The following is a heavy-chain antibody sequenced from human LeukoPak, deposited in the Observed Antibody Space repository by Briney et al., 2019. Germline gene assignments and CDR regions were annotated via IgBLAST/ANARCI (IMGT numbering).Heavy chain of an antibody. CDR3: ARLSSFAFDI. D-gene: IGHD3-16*02. J-gene: IGHJ3*02. CDR1: GFTCSTYV. CDR2: ILHNGDST. V-gene: IGHV3-23*01. Sequence: GGALRLSCAAFGFTCSTYVMGWVRQGPGEGVEWLSLILHNGDSTYYADSVKGRFTISRDNSKNTLYLQMNSLRAEDTAVYYCARLSSFAFDIWGQGTMVTVSS.